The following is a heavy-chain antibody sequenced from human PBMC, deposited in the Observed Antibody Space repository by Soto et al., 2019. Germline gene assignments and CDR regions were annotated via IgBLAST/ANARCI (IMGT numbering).Heavy chain of an antibody. J-gene: IGHJ4*02. Sequence: GGSLRLSCAASGFTFTNYAMSWVRQAPGKGLEWVSTISASGGRTYYADSVKGRFTISRDNSKNTLYLQMNSLRAEDTAVYYCAKGHCTNGVCSVDYWGQGTLVTVSS. CDR1: GFTFTNYA. D-gene: IGHD2-8*01. V-gene: IGHV3-23*01. CDR3: AKGHCTNGVCSVDY. CDR2: ISASGGRT.